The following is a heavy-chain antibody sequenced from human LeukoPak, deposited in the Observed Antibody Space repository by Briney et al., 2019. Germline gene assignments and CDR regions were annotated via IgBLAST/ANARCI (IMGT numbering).Heavy chain of an antibody. CDR3: ARPDSYYDSSGYSPPSY. Sequence: SETLSLTCTVSGDSISSYYWSWIRQPPGKGLEWIGYLSYSGSTNYNPSLKSRVTISLDTSKNQFSLKLSSVTAADTAVYYCARPDSYYDSSGYSPPSYWGQGTLVTVSS. D-gene: IGHD3-22*01. CDR2: LSYSGST. CDR1: GDSISSYY. V-gene: IGHV4-59*01. J-gene: IGHJ4*02.